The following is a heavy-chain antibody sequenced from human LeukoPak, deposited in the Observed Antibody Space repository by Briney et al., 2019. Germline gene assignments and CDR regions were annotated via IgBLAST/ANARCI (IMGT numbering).Heavy chain of an antibody. V-gene: IGHV3-15*01. CDR1: GFTFSSAW. CDR2: IKSKTDGRTT. CDR3: TTIGHCRSTSCYGFDN. Sequence: GGSLRLSCAASGFTFSSAWMTWVRQARGKGLEWVGLIKSKTDGRTTDYAATVKGRFTISRDDSKNTVYLQMDSRKTEDTAVYYCTTIGHCRSTSCYGFDNWGKGTLVTVSP. D-gene: IGHD2-2*01. J-gene: IGHJ4*02.